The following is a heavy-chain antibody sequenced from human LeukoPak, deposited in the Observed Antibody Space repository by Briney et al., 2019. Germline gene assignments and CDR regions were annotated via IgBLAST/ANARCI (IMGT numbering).Heavy chain of an antibody. Sequence: ASVKVSCKASGYTFTSYGVSWVRQAPGQGLEWMGWISAYNGNTNYAQKLQGRVTMTTDTSTSTAYMELRSLRSDDTAVYYCARDRVGPGRIFTGYSDPAGDYWGQGTLVTVSS. V-gene: IGHV1-18*01. CDR2: ISAYNGNT. D-gene: IGHD3-9*01. CDR1: GYTFTSYG. J-gene: IGHJ4*02. CDR3: ARDRVGPGRIFTGYSDPAGDY.